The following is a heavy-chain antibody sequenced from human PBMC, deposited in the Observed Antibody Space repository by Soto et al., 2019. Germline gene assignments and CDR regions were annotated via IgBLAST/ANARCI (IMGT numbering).Heavy chain of an antibody. J-gene: IGHJ6*02. V-gene: IGHV4-39*01. CDR1: GGSISSSSYY. Sequence: SETLSLTCTVSGGSISSSSYYWGWIRQPPGKGLEWIGSIYYSGSTYYNPSLKSRVTISVDTSKNQFSLKLSSVTAADTAVYYCARHYDILTGYYNSYYYYGMDVWGQGTTVTVSS. D-gene: IGHD3-9*01. CDR2: IYYSGST. CDR3: ARHYDILTGYYNSYYYYGMDV.